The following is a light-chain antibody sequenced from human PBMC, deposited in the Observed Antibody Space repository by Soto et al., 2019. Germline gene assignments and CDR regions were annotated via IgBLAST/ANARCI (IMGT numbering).Light chain of an antibody. CDR2: DAS. CDR1: QSVTNY. CDR3: QQRSNWPSGT. J-gene: IGKJ1*01. V-gene: IGKV3-11*01. Sequence: EIVLTQSPATLSLSPGERATLSCRASQSVTNYLAWYQQNPGQAPRLLIYDASNRATGIPARFSGSGSGTDFTLTISSLEPDDFAIYYCQQRSNWPSGTFGQWTKLEIK.